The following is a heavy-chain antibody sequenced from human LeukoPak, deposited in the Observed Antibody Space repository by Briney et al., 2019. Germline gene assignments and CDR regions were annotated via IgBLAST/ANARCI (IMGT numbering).Heavy chain of an antibody. CDR1: GYTFTGYF. D-gene: IGHD2-21*02. V-gene: IGHV1-24*01. CDR3: ATGGDRDAFDI. J-gene: IGHJ3*02. Sequence: ASVKVSCKASGYTFTGYFMHWVRQAPGKGLEWMGGFDPEDGETIYAQKFQGRVTMTEDTSTDTAYMELSSLRSEDTAVYYCATGGDRDAFDIWGQGTMVTVSS. CDR2: FDPEDGET.